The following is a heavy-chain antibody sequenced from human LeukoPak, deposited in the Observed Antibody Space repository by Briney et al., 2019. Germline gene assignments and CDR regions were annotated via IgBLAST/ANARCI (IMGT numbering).Heavy chain of an antibody. Sequence: GGSLRLSCAASGFTFSSYAMSWVRQAPGKGLEWVSAISGSGGSTYYADSVKGRFTISRDNADKSLYLQMNSLTTEDTAVYYCVRLWEFDYWGQGTLVTVSS. V-gene: IGHV3-23*01. J-gene: IGHJ4*02. CDR1: GFTFSSYA. CDR2: ISGSGGST. CDR3: VRLWEFDY. D-gene: IGHD4/OR15-4a*01.